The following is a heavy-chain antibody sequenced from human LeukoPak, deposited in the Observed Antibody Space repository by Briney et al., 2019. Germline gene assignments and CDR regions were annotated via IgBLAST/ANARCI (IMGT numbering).Heavy chain of an antibody. V-gene: IGHV3-15*01. CDR2: IKSKTDGGTT. CDR1: GFTFSSYW. CDR3: TTVTRRHYYDSSGLFDY. Sequence: GGSLRLSCAASGFTFSSYWMSWVRQAPGKGLEWVGRIKSKTDGGTTGYAAPVKGRFTISRDDSKNTLYLQMNSLKTEDTAVYYCTTVTRRHYYDSSGLFDYWGQGTLVTVSS. D-gene: IGHD3-22*01. J-gene: IGHJ4*02.